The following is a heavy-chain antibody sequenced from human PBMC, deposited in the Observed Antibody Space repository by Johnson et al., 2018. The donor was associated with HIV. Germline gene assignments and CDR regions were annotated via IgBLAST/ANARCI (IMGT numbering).Heavy chain of an antibody. J-gene: IGHJ3*01. CDR2: ISWNSGSI. Sequence: VQLVESGGGVVQPGRSLRLSCAASGFTFDDYAMTWVRQAPGKGLEWVPGISWNSGSIGCAASVKGRFTISSDNAKNTLYLQMNSLRAEDTAVYYCVQGVPNPAGAFDVWGQGTGVTVSS. CDR3: VQGVPNPAGAFDV. V-gene: IGHV3-9*01. D-gene: IGHD6-19*01. CDR1: GFTFDDYA.